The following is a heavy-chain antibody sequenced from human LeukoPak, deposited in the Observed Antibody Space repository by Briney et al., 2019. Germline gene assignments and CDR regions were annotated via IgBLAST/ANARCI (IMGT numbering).Heavy chain of an antibody. J-gene: IGHJ5*02. D-gene: IGHD6-13*01. CDR3: AKPYSSSWYAFDP. CDR2: ISRSSDYI. V-gene: IGHV3-21*01. CDR1: GFTFSNYN. Sequence: GGSLRLSCAASGFTFSNYNMNWVRQAPGKGLEWVSSISRSSDYIYYADSVKGRFTISRDNAKNSLYLQMSSLRAEDTAVYYCAKPYSSSWYAFDPWGQGTLVTVSS.